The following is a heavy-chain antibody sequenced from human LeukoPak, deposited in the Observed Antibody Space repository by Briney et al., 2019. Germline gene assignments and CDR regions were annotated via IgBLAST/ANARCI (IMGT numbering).Heavy chain of an antibody. CDR1: GGSISSYY. V-gene: IGHV4-59*08. D-gene: IGHD3-22*01. CDR3: AKTIIDSSGYLEAFDI. CDR2: IYYSGST. Sequence: SETLSLTCTVSGGSISSYYWSWIRQPPGKGLEWIGYIYYSGSTNYNPSLKSRVTISVDTSKNQFSLKLSSVTAADTAVYYCAKTIIDSSGYLEAFDIWGQGTMDTVSS. J-gene: IGHJ3*02.